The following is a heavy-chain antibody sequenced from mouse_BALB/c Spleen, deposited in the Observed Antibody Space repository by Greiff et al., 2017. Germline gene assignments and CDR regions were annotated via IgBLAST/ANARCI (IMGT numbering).Heavy chain of an antibody. V-gene: IGHV1-15*01. CDR1: GYTFTDYE. D-gene: IGHD1-1*01. Sequence: QVHVKQSGAELVRPGASVTLSCKASGYTFTDYEMHWVKQTPVHGLEWIGAIDPETGGTAYNQKFKGKATLTADKSSSTAYMELRSLTSEDSAVYYCTRWAYGNYFDYWGQGTTLTVSS. CDR3: TRWAYGNYFDY. J-gene: IGHJ2*01. CDR2: IDPETGGT.